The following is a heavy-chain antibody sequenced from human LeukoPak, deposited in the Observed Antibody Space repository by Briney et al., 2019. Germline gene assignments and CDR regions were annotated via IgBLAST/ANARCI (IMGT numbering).Heavy chain of an antibody. V-gene: IGHV4-39*01. CDR2: IYYSGST. Sequence: SETLSLTCTVSGGSISSSSYYWGWIRQPPGKGLEWIGSIYYSGSTYYNPSLKSRVTISVDTSKNQFSLKLSSVTAADTAVYYCASLAFKYSSSSGDAFDIWGQGTLVTVSS. CDR3: ASLAFKYSSSSGDAFDI. D-gene: IGHD6-6*01. CDR1: GGSISSSSYY. J-gene: IGHJ3*02.